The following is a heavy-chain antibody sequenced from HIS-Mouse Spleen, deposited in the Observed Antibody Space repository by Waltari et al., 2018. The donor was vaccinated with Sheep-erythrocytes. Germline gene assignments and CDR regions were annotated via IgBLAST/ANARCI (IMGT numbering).Heavy chain of an antibody. CDR1: GGSFSGYY. D-gene: IGHD6-6*01. Sequence: QVQLQQWGAGLLKPSETLSLTCAVYGGSFSGYYWSCIRQPPGKGLEWIGEINHSGSTNYNPSLKSRVTISVDTSKNQFSLKLSSVTAADTAVYYCARALSIAARPNWFDPWGQGTLVTVSS. CDR3: ARALSIAARPNWFDP. CDR2: INHSGST. V-gene: IGHV4-34*01. J-gene: IGHJ5*02.